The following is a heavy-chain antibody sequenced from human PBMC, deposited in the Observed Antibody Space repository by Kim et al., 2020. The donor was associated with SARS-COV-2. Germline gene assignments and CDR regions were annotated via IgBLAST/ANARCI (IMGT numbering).Heavy chain of an antibody. V-gene: IGHV3-7*01. D-gene: IGHD2-15*01. J-gene: IGHJ4*02. Sequence: GGSLRLSCAASGFSGSSLWMSWIRQAPGTGGEWLAWMTDDGKEAYDVHSVEGRFSLSRDNAKNLLFLQMNSLRVDDTAIYYCARDRAYSLDYWGQGTRVTVSS. CDR1: GFSGSSLW. CDR2: MTDDGKEA. CDR3: ARDRAYSLDY.